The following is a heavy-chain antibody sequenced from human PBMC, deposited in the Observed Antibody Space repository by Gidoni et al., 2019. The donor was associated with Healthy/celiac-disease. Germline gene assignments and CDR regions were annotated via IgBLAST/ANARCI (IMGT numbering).Heavy chain of an antibody. CDR3: ARLRGFGEFFARHPDP. CDR2: IYYSGST. D-gene: IGHD3-10*01. J-gene: IGHJ5*02. V-gene: IGHV4-39*01. Sequence: QLQLQESVPGLVKPSETLSLTCTVSGGSIRSSSYYWGWIRQPPGKGLEWIGSIYYSGSTYYNPSLKSRVTISVDTSKNQFSLKLSSVTAADTAVYYCARLRGFGEFFARHPDPWGQGTLVTVSS. CDR1: GGSIRSSSYY.